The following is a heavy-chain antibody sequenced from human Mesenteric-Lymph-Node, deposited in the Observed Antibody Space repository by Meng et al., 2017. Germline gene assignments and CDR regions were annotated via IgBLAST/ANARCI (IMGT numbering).Heavy chain of an antibody. V-gene: IGHV3-48*03. CDR1: GFTFSNFE. D-gene: IGHD3-10*01. Sequence: GGSLRLSCEASGFTFSNFEMNWVRQAPGKGLEWVSYISSSGSTIYYADSVRGRFTISRDNAKNSLYLQMNSLRAEDTAVYYCARAYYYGSGTYLPGSYWGQGTLVTVSS. CDR3: ARAYYYGSGTYLPGSY. CDR2: ISSSGSTI. J-gene: IGHJ4*02.